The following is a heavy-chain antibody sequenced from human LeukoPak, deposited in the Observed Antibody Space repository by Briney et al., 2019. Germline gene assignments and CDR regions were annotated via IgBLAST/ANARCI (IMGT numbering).Heavy chain of an antibody. Sequence: GGSLRLSCAASGFTFSSYGMHWVRQAPGKGLEWVAFIRYDGSNKYYADSVKGRFTISRDNSKNTLYLQMNSLRAEDTAVYYCAKDGIPGIITGTKFDYWGQGTLVTVSS. CDR1: GFTFSSYG. J-gene: IGHJ4*02. CDR3: AKDGIPGIITGTKFDY. V-gene: IGHV3-30*02. D-gene: IGHD1/OR15-1a*01. CDR2: IRYDGSNK.